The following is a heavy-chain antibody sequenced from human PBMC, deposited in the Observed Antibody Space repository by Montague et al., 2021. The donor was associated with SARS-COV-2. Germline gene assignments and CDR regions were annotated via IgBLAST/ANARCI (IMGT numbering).Heavy chain of an antibody. CDR2: IYSGGST. CDR3: ARARLEWELPPTRFDP. V-gene: IGHV3-66*02. Sequence: SLRLSCAASGFTVSSNYMSWVRQAPGKGLEWVSVIYSGGSTYYADSVKGRFTISRDNSKNTLYLQMNSLRAEDTAVYYCARARLEWELPPTRFDPWAREPWSPSPQ. CDR1: GFTVSSNY. D-gene: IGHD1-26*01. J-gene: IGHJ5*02.